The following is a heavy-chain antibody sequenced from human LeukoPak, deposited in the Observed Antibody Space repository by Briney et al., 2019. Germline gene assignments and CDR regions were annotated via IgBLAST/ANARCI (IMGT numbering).Heavy chain of an antibody. Sequence: PSETLSLTCTVSGGSISSSSYYWGWIRQPPGKGLEWIGSIYYSGSTYYNPSLKSRVTISVDTSKNQFSLKLSSVTAADTAVYYCARRHPRVQHHWYFDLWGRGTLVTVSS. CDR3: ARRHPRVQHHWYFDL. V-gene: IGHV4-39*07. D-gene: IGHD3-3*01. CDR1: GGSISSSSYY. CDR2: IYYSGST. J-gene: IGHJ2*01.